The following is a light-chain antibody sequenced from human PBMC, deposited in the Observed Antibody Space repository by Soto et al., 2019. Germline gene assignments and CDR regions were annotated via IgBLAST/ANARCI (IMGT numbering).Light chain of an antibody. Sequence: IVLTQSPGTLSLSPGERATLSCRASQSVSSSYLAWYQQKPGQAPRLLIYDTSDRATGIPDRVSASGSGTDLTLTISRLEPEDFAVYYCQHYGTSALFGPGTKVDIK. CDR1: QSVSSSY. V-gene: IGKV3-20*01. CDR3: QHYGTSAL. CDR2: DTS. J-gene: IGKJ3*01.